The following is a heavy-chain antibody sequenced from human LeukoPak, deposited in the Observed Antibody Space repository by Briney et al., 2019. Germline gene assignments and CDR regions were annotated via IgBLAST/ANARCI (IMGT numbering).Heavy chain of an antibody. J-gene: IGHJ4*02. CDR3: ARGPDYGGTIDY. D-gene: IGHD4-23*01. Sequence: ASVKVSCKASGYTFTSYDINWVRQAPGQGLEWMGWINPNSGDTKYAQKFQGRVTMTRDTSISTAYMELSRLTSDDTAVYYCARGPDYGGTIDYWGQGTLVTVSS. V-gene: IGHV1-2*02. CDR1: GYTFTSYD. CDR2: INPNSGDT.